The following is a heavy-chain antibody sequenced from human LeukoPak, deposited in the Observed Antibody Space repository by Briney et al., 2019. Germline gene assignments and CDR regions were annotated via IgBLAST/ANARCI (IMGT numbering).Heavy chain of an antibody. CDR1: GDSFTTNY. Sequence: SETLSLTCTVSGDSFTTNYGSWIRQSPGKGLEWIGYIIYSGSTTYNPSLKSRVTISLDTSKNQFSLKLSSVTAADTAVYYCARDRWFDCWGQGTLVTVSS. CDR2: IIYSGST. J-gene: IGHJ5*01. CDR3: ARDRWFDC. V-gene: IGHV4-59*01.